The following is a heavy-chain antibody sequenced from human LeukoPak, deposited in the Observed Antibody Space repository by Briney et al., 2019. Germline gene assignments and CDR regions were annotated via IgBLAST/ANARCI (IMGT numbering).Heavy chain of an antibody. Sequence: GSLRLSCAASGFTFSDYYMSWIRQAPGKGLEWVSYISSSSSYTNYADSVKGRFTISRDNAKNSLYLQMNSLRAEDTAVYYCARDHQGDYYGSGSVDYWGQGTLVTVSS. D-gene: IGHD3-10*01. CDR2: ISSSSSYT. J-gene: IGHJ4*02. CDR3: ARDHQGDYYGSGSVDY. V-gene: IGHV3-11*06. CDR1: GFTFSDYY.